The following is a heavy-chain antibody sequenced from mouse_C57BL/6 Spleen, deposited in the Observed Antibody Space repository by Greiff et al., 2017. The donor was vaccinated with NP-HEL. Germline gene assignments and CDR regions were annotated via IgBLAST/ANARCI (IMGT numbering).Heavy chain of an antibody. J-gene: IGHJ4*01. V-gene: IGHV1-64*01. CDR1: GYTFTSYW. CDR3: ARGLIYYYGSRDYYAMDY. Sequence: QVQLQQPGAELVKPGASVKLSCKASGYTFTSYWMHWVKQRPGQGLEWIGMIHPNSGSTNYNEKFKSKATLTVDKSSSTAYMQLSSLTSEDSAVYYCARGLIYYYGSRDYYAMDYWGQGTSVTVSS. D-gene: IGHD1-1*01. CDR2: IHPNSGST.